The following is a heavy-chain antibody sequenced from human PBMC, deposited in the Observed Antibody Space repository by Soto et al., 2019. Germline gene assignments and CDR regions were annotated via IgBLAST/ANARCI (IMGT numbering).Heavy chain of an antibody. CDR3: AIKGIVLVVTATVQYGMNV. D-gene: IGHD2-15*01. J-gene: IGHJ6*02. CDR2: IIPMFGKT. CDR1: GGTLSSYE. Sequence: SVKVSCKASGGTLSSYEITWVRQAPGQGLEGMGGIIPMFGKTNYAQKFQGRVTISADVSTNTAYMELSSLRSEDTAVYYCAIKGIVLVVTATVQYGMNVWGQGTTVTVSS. V-gene: IGHV1-69*13.